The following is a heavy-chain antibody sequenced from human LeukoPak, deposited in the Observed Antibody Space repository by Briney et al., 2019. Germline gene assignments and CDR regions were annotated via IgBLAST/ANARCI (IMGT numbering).Heavy chain of an antibody. V-gene: IGHV3-48*01. Sequence: GGSLRLSCAASGFTFSSYSMNWVRQAPGKGLEWVSYISSSSSTIYYADSVKGRFTISRDNAKNSLYLQMNSLRAEDTAVYYCARGPYSGSYYGRYFQHWGQGTLVTVSS. CDR3: ARGPYSGSYYGRYFQH. CDR2: ISSSSSTI. CDR1: GFTFSSYS. J-gene: IGHJ1*01. D-gene: IGHD1-26*01.